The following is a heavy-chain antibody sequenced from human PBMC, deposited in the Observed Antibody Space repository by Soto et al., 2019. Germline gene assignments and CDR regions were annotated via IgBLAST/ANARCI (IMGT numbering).Heavy chain of an antibody. D-gene: IGHD3-22*01. CDR1: GFTFSSYW. J-gene: IGHJ4*02. CDR2: INSDGSST. V-gene: IGHV3-74*01. Sequence: EVQLVESGGGLVQPGGSLRLSCAASGFTFSSYWMHWVRQAPGKGLVWVSRINSDGSSTSYADSVKGRFTISRENAKNTLYLQMNSLRAEDTAVYYCARVGQYYYDSSGYYGPDYFDYWGQGTLVTVSS. CDR3: ARVGQYYYDSSGYYGPDYFDY.